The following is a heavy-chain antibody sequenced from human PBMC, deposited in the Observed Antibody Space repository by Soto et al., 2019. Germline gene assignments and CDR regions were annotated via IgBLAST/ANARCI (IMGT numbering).Heavy chain of an antibody. CDR1: GYTFTSYG. D-gene: IGHD3-22*01. CDR3: AGDSAGDYYDSSSFDY. V-gene: IGHV1-18*01. J-gene: IGHJ4*02. Sequence: QVQLVQSGAEVKKPGASVKVSCKASGYTFTSYGISWVRQAPGQGLEWMGWISAYNGNTNYAQKLQGRVTITTDTSTRTAYMVLWSLRSDDTAVYYCAGDSAGDYYDSSSFDYWGKGTLVTVSS. CDR2: ISAYNGNT.